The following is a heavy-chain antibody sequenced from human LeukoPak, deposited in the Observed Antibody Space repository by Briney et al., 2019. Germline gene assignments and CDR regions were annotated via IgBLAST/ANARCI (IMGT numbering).Heavy chain of an antibody. Sequence: GGSLRLSCGASGFNFSSYVMHWVRQARGKGVECGAVISYDGSNKHYPAPVKGRFTSSRDNSPNTLYLQINSLRAEDTAVYYCAKDRSSGWYSLGYWGQRTLVTASS. CDR1: GFNFSSYV. CDR2: ISYDGSNK. V-gene: IGHV3-30*04. CDR3: AKDRSSGWYSLGY. D-gene: IGHD6-19*01. J-gene: IGHJ4*02.